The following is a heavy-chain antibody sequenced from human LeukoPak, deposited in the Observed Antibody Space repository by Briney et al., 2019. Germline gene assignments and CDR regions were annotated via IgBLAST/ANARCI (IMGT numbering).Heavy chain of an antibody. V-gene: IGHV3-30*04. CDR3: AGESFDI. CDR2: ISKDGNSQ. Sequence: PGRSLRLSCAGSGFSFRSYAMNWVRQAPGKGLEWVAVISKDGNSQNYADSVKGRFTISRDNSKNTLYLQMNSLRPEDTAVYYCAGESFDIWGQGTTVTVSS. CDR1: GFSFRSYA. J-gene: IGHJ3*02.